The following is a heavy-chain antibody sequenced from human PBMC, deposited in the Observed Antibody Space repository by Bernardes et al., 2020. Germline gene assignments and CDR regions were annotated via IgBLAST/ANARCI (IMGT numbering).Heavy chain of an antibody. D-gene: IGHD4-17*01. V-gene: IGHV1-18*01. CDR3: ARDENYGDYDTSGIDY. J-gene: IGHJ4*02. Sequence: ASVKVSCKASGYTFTSYGISWVRQAPGQGLEWMGWISAYNGNTNYAQKLQGRVTMTTDTSTSTAYMELRSPRSDDTAVYYCARDENYGDYDTSGIDYWGQGTLVTVSS. CDR2: ISAYNGNT. CDR1: GYTFTSYG.